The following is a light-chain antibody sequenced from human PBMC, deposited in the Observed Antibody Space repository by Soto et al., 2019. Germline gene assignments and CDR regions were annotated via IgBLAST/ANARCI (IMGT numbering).Light chain of an antibody. CDR3: QHYGSSSWT. V-gene: IGKV3-20*01. Sequence: VWRLSLCTRSWSPRPRATLSCSASKSSSSSYLAWYQQRPGQAPRLLIYGASSRATGIPDRFSGSGSGTEFTLTIIRLEPEDFAVYYCQHYGSSSWTFGQGTKVDIK. CDR1: KSSSSSY. CDR2: GAS. J-gene: IGKJ1*01.